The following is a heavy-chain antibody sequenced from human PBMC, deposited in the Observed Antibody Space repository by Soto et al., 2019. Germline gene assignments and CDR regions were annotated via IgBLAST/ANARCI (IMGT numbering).Heavy chain of an antibody. Sequence: PGGSLRLSCAASGFTFSSSAMSWVRQAPGKGLEWVSAITGSGGSTYYADSVKGRFTISRDNSKNTLYLQMNSLRAEDTAVYYCAKDGGIAARLEDYWGQGTLVTVSS. J-gene: IGHJ4*02. CDR2: ITGSGGST. CDR3: AKDGGIAARLEDY. V-gene: IGHV3-23*01. CDR1: GFTFSSSA. D-gene: IGHD6-6*01.